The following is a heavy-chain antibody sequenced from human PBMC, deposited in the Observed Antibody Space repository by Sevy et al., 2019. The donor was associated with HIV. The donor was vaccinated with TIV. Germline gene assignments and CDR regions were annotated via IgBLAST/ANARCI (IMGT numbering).Heavy chain of an antibody. J-gene: IGHJ6*02. CDR1: GFTFSSYS. CDR2: ISSSSSYI. CDR3: ARDLTKGYQLLRNYYYYGMDV. D-gene: IGHD2-2*01. V-gene: IGHV3-21*01. Sequence: PGGSLRLSCAASGFTFSSYSMNWVRQAPGKGLEWVSSISSSSSYIYYADSVKGRFTISRDNAKNSLYLQMNSLRAEDTAVYYCARDLTKGYQLLRNYYYYGMDVWGQGTTVTVSS.